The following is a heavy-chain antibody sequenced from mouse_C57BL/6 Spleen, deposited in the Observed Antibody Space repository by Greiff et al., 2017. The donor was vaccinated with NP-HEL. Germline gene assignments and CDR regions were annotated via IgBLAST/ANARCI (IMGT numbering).Heavy chain of an antibody. V-gene: IGHV1-82*01. CDR1: GYAFSSSW. CDR2: IYPGDGDT. Sequence: QVQLQQSGPELVKPGASVKISCKASGYAFSSSWMNWVKPRPGKGLEWIGRIYPGDGDTNYNGKFKGKATLTADKSSSTAYMQLSSLTSEDSAVYFCARSAGSPAWFAYWGQGTLVTVSA. J-gene: IGHJ3*01. CDR3: ARSAGSPAWFAY. D-gene: IGHD1-1*01.